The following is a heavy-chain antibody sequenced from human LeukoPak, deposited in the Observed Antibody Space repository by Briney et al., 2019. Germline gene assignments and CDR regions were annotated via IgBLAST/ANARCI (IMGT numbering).Heavy chain of an antibody. CDR1: GFTFSSYG. J-gene: IGHJ3*02. CDR3: AKDSSSYYDGSGSYYKDAFDI. V-gene: IGHV3-30*18. CDR2: ISYDGSNK. D-gene: IGHD3-10*01. Sequence: GRSLRLSCAASGFTFSSYGMHWVRQAPGKGLEWVSVISYDGSNKYYADSVKGRFTISRDNSKNTLYLQMNSLRAEDTAVYYCAKDSSSYYDGSGSYYKDAFDIWGQGTMVTVSS.